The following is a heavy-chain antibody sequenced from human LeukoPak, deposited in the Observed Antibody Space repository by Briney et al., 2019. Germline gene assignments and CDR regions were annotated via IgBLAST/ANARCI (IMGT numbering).Heavy chain of an antibody. CDR3: ARGTTVVTPQWYFDL. V-gene: IGHV4-30-2*01. CDR2: IYHSGST. J-gene: IGHJ2*01. CDR1: GGSISSGGYS. D-gene: IGHD4-23*01. Sequence: SSEALSLTCTVSGGSISSGGYSWSWIRQPPGKGLEWIGYIYHSGSTYYNPSLKSRVTISVDRSKNQFSLKLSSVTAADTAVYYCARGTTVVTPQWYFDLWGRGTLVTVSS.